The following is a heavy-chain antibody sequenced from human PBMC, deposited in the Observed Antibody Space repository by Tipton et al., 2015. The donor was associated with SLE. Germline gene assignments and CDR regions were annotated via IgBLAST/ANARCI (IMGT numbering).Heavy chain of an antibody. CDR2: IRYDGSNK. J-gene: IGHJ6*02. D-gene: IGHD2-2*01. CDR3: AKDRGYCSSTSCYGYYYYYGMDV. V-gene: IGHV3-30*02. Sequence: SLRLSCAASGFTFSSYGMHWVRQAPGKGLEWVAFIRYDGSNKYYADSVKGRFTISRDNSKNTLYLQMNSLRAEDTAVYYCAKDRGYCSSTSCYGYYYYYGMDVWGQGTTVTVSS. CDR1: GFTFSSYG.